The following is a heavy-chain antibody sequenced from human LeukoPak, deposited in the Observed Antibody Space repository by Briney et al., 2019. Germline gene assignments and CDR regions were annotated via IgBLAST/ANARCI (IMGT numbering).Heavy chain of an antibody. CDR3: ARHATVTSFTFAH. J-gene: IGHJ4*02. V-gene: IGHV4-59*08. CDR2: IYYSGST. Sequence: KPSETLSLTCTVSGGSISSYYWSWIRQPPGKGLEWIGYIYYSGSTNYNPSLKSRVTISVDTSKNQFSLELNSVTAADTAVYYCARHATVTSFTFAHWGQGTLVTVSS. CDR1: GGSISSYY. D-gene: IGHD4-17*01.